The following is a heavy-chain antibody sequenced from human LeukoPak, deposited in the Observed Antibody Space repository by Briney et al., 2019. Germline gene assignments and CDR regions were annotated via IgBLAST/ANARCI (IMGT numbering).Heavy chain of an antibody. CDR3: SRGPRNSSSYQYFQH. J-gene: IGHJ1*01. CDR2: ISSFSNYI. V-gene: IGHV3-21*01. D-gene: IGHD6-13*01. Sequence: PGGSLRLSCAASGFTFRDYSMNWVRQAPGKGLQWVSSISSFSNYIYYADSAKGRFSISRDNAKNSLFLQMNSLRVEDTAVYYCSRGPRNSSSYQYFQHWGQGTLVTVSS. CDR1: GFTFRDYS.